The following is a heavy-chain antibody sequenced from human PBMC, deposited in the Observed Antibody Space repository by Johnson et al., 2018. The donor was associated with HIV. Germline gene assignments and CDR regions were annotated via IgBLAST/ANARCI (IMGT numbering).Heavy chain of an antibody. J-gene: IGHJ3*02. V-gene: IGHV3-30*18. D-gene: IGHD3-16*01. CDR1: GFTFSSYG. CDR3: AKGGWGGENSDHYAFDI. CDR2: ISYDGSNK. Sequence: AASGFTFSSYGMHWVRQAPGKGLEWVAVISYDGSNKYYADSVKGRFTISRDNSKNTLYLQMNSLRAEDTAVYYCAKGGWGGENSDHYAFDIWGQGTMVIVSS.